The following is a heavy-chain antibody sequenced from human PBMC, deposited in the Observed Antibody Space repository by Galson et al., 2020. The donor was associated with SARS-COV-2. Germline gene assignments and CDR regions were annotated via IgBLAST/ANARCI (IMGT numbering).Heavy chain of an antibody. CDR3: TSVIQGGY. D-gene: IGHD2-21*01. CDR2: IRSQAYGGPT. V-gene: IGHV3-49*04. CDR1: GFPIGDRA. Sequence: GSLRLSCKVSGFPIGDRAMSWVRQAPGTGLEWVGFIRSQAYGGPTEYAASVKGRFIISRDDSKNIVYLQMNSLKTEDTAVYYCTSVIQGGYWGQGTLVTVSS. J-gene: IGHJ4*02.